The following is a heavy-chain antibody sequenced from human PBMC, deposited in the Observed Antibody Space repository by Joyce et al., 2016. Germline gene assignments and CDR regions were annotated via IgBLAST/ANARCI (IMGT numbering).Heavy chain of an antibody. CDR3: AKVSWGYSSSWAGAAFDI. J-gene: IGHJ3*02. V-gene: IGHV3-30*18. CDR1: GFTFSKYA. Sequence: QVHLVESGGGVVQPGRSLRLSCAASGFTFSKYAMHWVRQAPGKVREAVAVVSSDGSGKYYADSVKGRFTISRDNSKGTLYLQVNSLRPEDTAVYYCAKVSWGYSSSWAGAAFDIWGQGTMVTVSS. D-gene: IGHD3-22*01. CDR2: VSSDGSGK.